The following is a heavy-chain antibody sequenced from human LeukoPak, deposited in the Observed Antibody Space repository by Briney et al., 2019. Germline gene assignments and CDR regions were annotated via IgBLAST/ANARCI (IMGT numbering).Heavy chain of an antibody. Sequence: PSETLSLTCTVSGGSISSSSYYWGWIRQPPGKGLEWIGSIYYSESTYYNPSLKSRVTISVDTSKNQFSLKLSSVTAADTAVYYCARVGSGIAAAGKPDYWGQGTLVTVSS. CDR1: GGSISSSSYY. CDR2: IYYSEST. V-gene: IGHV4-39*07. D-gene: IGHD6-13*01. CDR3: ARVGSGIAAAGKPDY. J-gene: IGHJ4*02.